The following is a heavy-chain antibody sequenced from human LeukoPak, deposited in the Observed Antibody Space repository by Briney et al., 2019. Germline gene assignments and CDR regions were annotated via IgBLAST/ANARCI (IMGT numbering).Heavy chain of an antibody. CDR3: ARRSGSSKNFDY. CDR1: GFTFSSYP. V-gene: IGHV3-23*01. CDR2: SGSSGST. Sequence: GGSLRLSCAASGFTFSSYPMSWVRQAPGKGLEWVSVSGSSGSTYYADSVKGRFTISRDNSKNTLYLQMNSLRAEDTAVYYCARRSGSSKNFDYWGQGTLVTVSS. D-gene: IGHD1-26*01. J-gene: IGHJ4*02.